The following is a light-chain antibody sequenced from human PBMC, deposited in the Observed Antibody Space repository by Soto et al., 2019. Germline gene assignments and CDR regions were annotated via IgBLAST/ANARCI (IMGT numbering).Light chain of an antibody. V-gene: IGKV3D-15*01. CDR2: DTS. CDR3: QQYNNWPPWT. Sequence: EIVMTQSPGTVSVFPGETVTLSCRASQSVSGYLDWFHQKPGQAPRLLIYDTSNRAAGVPARFSGSGSGTDFTLTIDSLEPEDFAVYYCQQYNNWPPWTFGQGTKVDIK. CDR1: QSVSGY. J-gene: IGKJ1*01.